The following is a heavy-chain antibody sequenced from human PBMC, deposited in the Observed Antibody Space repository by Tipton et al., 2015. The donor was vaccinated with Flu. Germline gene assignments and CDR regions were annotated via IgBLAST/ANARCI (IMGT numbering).Heavy chain of an antibody. CDR1: GGSISSSGYY. V-gene: IGHV4-39*07. CDR3: TRQVEAAIRSSS. J-gene: IGHJ1*01. Sequence: TLSLTCTVSGGSISSSGYYWGWIRQPPGKGPEWIGRIIHSGTTYYDLSLQSRVTISVDTSKNQFSLKMKSVTVADTAVYYCTRQVEAAIRSSSWGQGALVTVSS. D-gene: IGHD1-26*01. CDR2: IIHSGTT.